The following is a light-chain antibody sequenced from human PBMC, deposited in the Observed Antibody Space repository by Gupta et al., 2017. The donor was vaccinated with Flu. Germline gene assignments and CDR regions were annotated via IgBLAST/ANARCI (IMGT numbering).Light chain of an antibody. CDR2: DDR. CDR1: NIASKS. CDR3: HVGDISGDQ. J-gene: IGLJ3*02. V-gene: IGLV3-21*02. Sequence: SYVLTQPPSVSVAPGQTARITCEGNNIASKSVHWYQQKSGQAPVLVVYDDRDRPSGIPQRFSGSNSGNTAALTISGVEGGDEDDYYCHVGDISGDQFGGGTKLTVL.